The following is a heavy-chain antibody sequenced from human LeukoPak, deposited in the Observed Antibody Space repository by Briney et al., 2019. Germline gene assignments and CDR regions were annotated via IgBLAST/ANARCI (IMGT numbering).Heavy chain of an antibody. CDR2: IYYSGST. CDR1: GGSISSYY. Sequence: PSETLSLTCTVSGGSISSYYWSWIRQPPGKGLEWIGYIYYSGSTNYNPSLKSRVTISVDTSKNQFSLKLSSVTAADTAVYYCARDSAYSSSYDYWGQETLVTVSS. CDR3: ARDSAYSSSYDY. V-gene: IGHV4-59*12. D-gene: IGHD6-6*01. J-gene: IGHJ4*02.